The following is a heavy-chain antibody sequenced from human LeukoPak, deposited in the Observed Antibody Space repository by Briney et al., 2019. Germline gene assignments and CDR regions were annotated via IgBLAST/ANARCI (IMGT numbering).Heavy chain of an antibody. Sequence: ASVKVSCKASGYTFTSYDINWVRQATGHGLEWMGWMNPESGNTGPAQKFQGRVTMTRNTSISTAYMELSSLGSEDTAVFYCARGKVLKAAPNDAFDMWGQGTMVTVSS. CDR1: GYTFTSYD. V-gene: IGHV1-8*02. CDR2: MNPESGNT. D-gene: IGHD6-6*01. J-gene: IGHJ3*02. CDR3: ARGKVLKAAPNDAFDM.